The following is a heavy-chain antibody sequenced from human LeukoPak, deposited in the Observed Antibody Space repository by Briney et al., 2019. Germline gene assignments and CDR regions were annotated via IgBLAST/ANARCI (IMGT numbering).Heavy chain of an antibody. D-gene: IGHD5-18*01. J-gene: IGHJ4*02. CDR3: ARDVDTATDQINDY. CDR1: GCTFTSHG. CDR2: VSTYNGNT. Sequence: AAVKVSCKASGCTFTSHGISWVRQAPGQGLEWMGWVSTYNGNTNYVPKYQGRVTMTTDTSTSTAYMELRSLRSDDTAVYYCARDVDTATDQINDYWGQGTLVTVSS. V-gene: IGHV1-18*04.